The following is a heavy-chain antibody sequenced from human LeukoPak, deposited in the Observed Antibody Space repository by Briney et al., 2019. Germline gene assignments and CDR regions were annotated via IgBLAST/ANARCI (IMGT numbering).Heavy chain of an antibody. D-gene: IGHD2-15*01. CDR2: INHSGST. Sequence: SETLSLTCAVYGGTFSGYYWSWIRQPPGKGLEWIGEINHSGSTNYNPSLNSRVTISVDTSKNQFSLKLSSVTAADTAVYYCARGRVRYCSGGSCYPTGYFDYWGQGTLVTVSS. CDR3: ARGRVRYCSGGSCYPTGYFDY. V-gene: IGHV4-34*01. CDR1: GGTFSGYY. J-gene: IGHJ4*02.